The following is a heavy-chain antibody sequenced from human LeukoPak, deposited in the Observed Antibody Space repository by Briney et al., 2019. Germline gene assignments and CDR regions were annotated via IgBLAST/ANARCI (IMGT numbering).Heavy chain of an antibody. CDR1: GFTFDDYA. D-gene: IGHD6-13*01. J-gene: IGHJ4*02. CDR3: VGSSWYERWVDY. Sequence: PGGSLRLSCAASGFTFDDYAMHWVRQAPGKGLEWVSLISWDGGSTHYADSVKGRFTISRDNSKNSLYLQMNSLRAEDTAVYYCVGSSWYERWVDYWGQGTLVTVSS. CDR2: ISWDGGST. V-gene: IGHV3-43D*03.